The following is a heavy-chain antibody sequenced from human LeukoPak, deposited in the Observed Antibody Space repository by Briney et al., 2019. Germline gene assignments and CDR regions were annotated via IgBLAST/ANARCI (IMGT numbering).Heavy chain of an antibody. D-gene: IGHD5/OR15-5a*01. CDR3: VREHVLAEYFDY. J-gene: IGHJ4*02. CDR2: IKNDGSRA. Sequence: GGSLRLSCAASEFSFSSYWMHWVRQSPGKGLVWMSRIKNDGSRASYADSVKGRFTISRDNAQNTLFLQLNSLRAEDTAVYYCVREHVLAEYFDYWGQGTLVTVSS. CDR1: EFSFSSYW. V-gene: IGHV3-74*01.